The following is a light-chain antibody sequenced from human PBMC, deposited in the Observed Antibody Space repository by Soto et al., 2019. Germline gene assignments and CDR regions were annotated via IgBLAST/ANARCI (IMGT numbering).Light chain of an antibody. J-gene: IGKJ1*01. CDR2: AAS. CDR3: QQSYTTPRT. CDR1: QSISTF. Sequence: DIQMTQSPSSLSASVGDRVSVTCRASQSISTFLNWYQQRPGEVPKLLIYAASSLQSGVPSRFSGSGSGADFTLTIGSLQPEEFATYYCQQSYTTPRTFGQGTKVEVK. V-gene: IGKV1-39*01.